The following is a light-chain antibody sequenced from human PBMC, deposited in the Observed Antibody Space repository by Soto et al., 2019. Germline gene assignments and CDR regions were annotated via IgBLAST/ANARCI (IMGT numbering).Light chain of an antibody. Sequence: QSALTQPASVSGSPGQSITISCTGTTSDIGTYRDVSWYQQHPGKAPKLMIYDVSNRPSGISNRFSGSKSGNTASLTISGLQAEDEADYYCSSYSSSNTLVFGGGTKLTVL. CDR1: TSDIGTYRD. V-gene: IGLV2-14*01. J-gene: IGLJ2*01. CDR2: DVS. CDR3: SSYSSSNTLV.